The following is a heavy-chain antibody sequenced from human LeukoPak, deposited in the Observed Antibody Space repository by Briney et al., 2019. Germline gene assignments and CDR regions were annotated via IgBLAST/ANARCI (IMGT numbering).Heavy chain of an antibody. CDR3: AREGNCSGGSCYWGDNWFDP. V-gene: IGHV4-59*12. D-gene: IGHD2-15*01. J-gene: IGHJ5*02. CDR2: IYYSGST. Sequence: SETLSLTCSVSGGSISTYYWSWIRQPPGKGLEWIGYIYYSGSTNYNPSLKSRVTISVDTSKNQFSLKLSSVTAADTAVYYCAREGNCSGGSCYWGDNWFDPWGQGTLVTVSS. CDR1: GGSISTYY.